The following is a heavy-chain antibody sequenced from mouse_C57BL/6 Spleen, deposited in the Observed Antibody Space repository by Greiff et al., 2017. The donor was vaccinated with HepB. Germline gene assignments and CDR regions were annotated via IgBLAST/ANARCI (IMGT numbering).Heavy chain of an antibody. CDR1: GYTFTSYW. V-gene: IGHV1-52*01. Sequence: QVQLQQPGAELVRPGSSVKLSCKASGYTFTSYWMHWVKQRPIQGLEWIGNIDPSDSETHYNQKFKDKATLTVDKSSSTAYMQLSSLTSEDSAVYYCARIDYDGDWYFDVWGTGTTVTVSS. CDR2: IDPSDSET. D-gene: IGHD2-4*01. CDR3: ARIDYDGDWYFDV. J-gene: IGHJ1*03.